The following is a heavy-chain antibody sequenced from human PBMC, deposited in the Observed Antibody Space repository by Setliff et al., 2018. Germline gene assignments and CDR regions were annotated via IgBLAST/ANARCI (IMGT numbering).Heavy chain of an antibody. CDR1: GGSISSGDYY. D-gene: IGHD3-22*01. J-gene: IGHJ4*02. CDR2: IYSSGST. Sequence: SLTCTVSGGSISSGDYYRSWIRQPPGKGLEWIGYIYSSGSTYYNPSLKSRISISVDTSKNQFSLKLSSVTAADTAVYYCARESRYYYDNLGTLDYWGQGTLVTVSS. CDR3: ARESRYYYDNLGTLDY. V-gene: IGHV4-30-4*08.